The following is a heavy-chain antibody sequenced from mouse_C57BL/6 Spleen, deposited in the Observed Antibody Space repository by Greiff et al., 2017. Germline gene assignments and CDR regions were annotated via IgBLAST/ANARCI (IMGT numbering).Heavy chain of an antibody. D-gene: IGHD3-3*01. CDR1: GYAFTNYL. V-gene: IGHV1-54*01. Sequence: VQLQQSGAELVRPGTSVKVSCKASGYAFTNYLIEWVKQRPGQGLEWIGVINPGSGGTNYNEKFKGKATLTADKSSSTAYMQLSSLTSEDSAVYFCARKGTDDYYAMDYWGQGTSVTVSS. J-gene: IGHJ4*01. CDR3: ARKGTDDYYAMDY. CDR2: INPGSGGT.